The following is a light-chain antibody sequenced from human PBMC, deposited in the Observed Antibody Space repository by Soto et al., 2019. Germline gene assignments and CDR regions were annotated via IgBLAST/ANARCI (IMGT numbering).Light chain of an antibody. J-gene: IGLJ1*01. Sequence: QSVLTPPASVSGSPGQSITISCTGTSTDVGDSNHVSWYQPHPGKAPKLIIYEVSYRPSGVSNRFSGSKSAYTASLTISGLQAEDEADYYCNSQTTSGIRVFGTGTKLTV. CDR3: NSQTTSGIRV. CDR1: STDVGDSNH. CDR2: EVS. V-gene: IGLV2-14*01.